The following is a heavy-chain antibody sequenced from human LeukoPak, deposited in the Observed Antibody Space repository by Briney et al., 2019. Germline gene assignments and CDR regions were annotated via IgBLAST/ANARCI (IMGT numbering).Heavy chain of an antibody. Sequence: SETLSLTCTVSGGPFITSSHYWAWLRQPPGKGLEGIVIIFETGGGYYNPSLKSRVTISLDTSTNQVSLRLTSVTAADTALSFCAKHPRAAVATTSTPEDWGQGPLVSAYS. CDR3: AKHPRAAVATTSTPED. D-gene: IGHD5-12*01. CDR1: GGPFITSSHY. CDR2: IFETGGG. J-gene: IGHJ4*02. V-gene: IGHV4-39*01.